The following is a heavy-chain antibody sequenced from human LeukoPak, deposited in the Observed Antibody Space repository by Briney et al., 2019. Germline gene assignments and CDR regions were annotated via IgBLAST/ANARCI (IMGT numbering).Heavy chain of an antibody. CDR1: GGSISSNSYY. J-gene: IGHJ4*02. D-gene: IGHD3-22*01. V-gene: IGHV4-39*07. Sequence: SETLSLTCTVSGGSISSNSYYWGWIRQPPGKGLEWIGSIYYSGSTYYNPSLKSRVTISVDTSKNQFSLKLSSVTAADTAVYYCAREPPVGLSNYYDSSGLDYWAREPWSPSPQ. CDR2: IYYSGST. CDR3: AREPPVGLSNYYDSSGLDY.